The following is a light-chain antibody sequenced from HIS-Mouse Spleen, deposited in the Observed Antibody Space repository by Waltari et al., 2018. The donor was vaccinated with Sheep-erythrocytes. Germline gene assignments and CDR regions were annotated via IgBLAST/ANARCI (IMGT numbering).Light chain of an antibody. CDR2: AAS. CDR3: LQDYKYPWT. V-gene: IGKV1-6*01. Sequence: AIQMTQSPSSLSASVGDRVTITCRASQGIRNDLGWYQQKPGKAPRLLSYAASSLQSGVPSRFSGSGSGTDFTLTISSLQPEDFATYYCLQDYKYPWTFGQGTKVEIK. J-gene: IGKJ1*01. CDR1: QGIRND.